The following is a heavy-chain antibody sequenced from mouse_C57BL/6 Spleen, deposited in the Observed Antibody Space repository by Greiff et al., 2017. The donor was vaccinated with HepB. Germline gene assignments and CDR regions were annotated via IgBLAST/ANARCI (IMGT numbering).Heavy chain of an antibody. CDR1: GYTFTDHT. CDR3: ARPPYYGSSYWYFDV. CDR2: IYPRDGST. D-gene: IGHD1-1*01. V-gene: IGHV1-78*01. Sequence: VQLQQSDAELVKPGASVKISCKVSGYTFTDHTIHWMKQRPEQGLEWIGYIYPRDGSTKYNEKFKGKATLTADKSSSTAYMQLNSLTSEDSAVYFCARPPYYGSSYWYFDVWGTGTTVTVSS. J-gene: IGHJ1*03.